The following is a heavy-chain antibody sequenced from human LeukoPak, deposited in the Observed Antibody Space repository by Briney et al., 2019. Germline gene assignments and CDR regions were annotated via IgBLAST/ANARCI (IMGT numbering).Heavy chain of an antibody. D-gene: IGHD6-19*01. Sequence: SETLSLTCTVHGGSISSYYWGWIRQPPGKGLEWIGHIYYTGTTNYNSYLQSRVTMSVDTSKNQFSLRLSAVTAADTAVYYCARRGSSGWFDYWGQGTLVTVSS. J-gene: IGHJ4*02. CDR3: ARRGSSGWFDY. V-gene: IGHV4-59*08. CDR1: GGSISSYY. CDR2: IYYTGTT.